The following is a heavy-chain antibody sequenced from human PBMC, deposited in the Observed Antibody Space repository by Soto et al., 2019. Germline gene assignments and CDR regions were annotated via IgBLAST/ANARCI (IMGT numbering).Heavy chain of an antibody. J-gene: IGHJ4*02. V-gene: IGHV3-23*01. CDR3: AKSRSVSSISSFDY. CDR1: GFTFSSYG. CDR2: IANNGSAT. Sequence: GGSLRLSCAASGFTFSSYGMSWVRQAPGKRLERVSAIANNGSATNYADSVKGRVTISRDNSKNTLYLQMSSLTADDTAVYYCAKSRSVSSISSFDYWGQGTLVTVSS. D-gene: IGHD6-6*01.